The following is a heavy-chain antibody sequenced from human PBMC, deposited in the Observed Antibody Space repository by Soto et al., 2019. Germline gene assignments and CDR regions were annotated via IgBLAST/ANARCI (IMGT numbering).Heavy chain of an antibody. D-gene: IGHD3-22*01. Sequence: QLQLQESGPGLVKPSETLSLTCTVSGGSISSSSYYWGWIRQPPGKVLEWIGSIYYSGSTYYNPSLKSRVTISVYTSKNQFSLKLSSVPAADTAVYYCARLPNYYDSSGYYWGNWFDPWGQGTLVTVSS. CDR3: ARLPNYYDSSGYYWGNWFDP. CDR1: GGSISSSSYY. J-gene: IGHJ5*02. CDR2: IYYSGST. V-gene: IGHV4-39*01.